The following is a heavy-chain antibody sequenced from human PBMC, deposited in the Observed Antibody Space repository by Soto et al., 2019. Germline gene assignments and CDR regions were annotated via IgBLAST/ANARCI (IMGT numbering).Heavy chain of an antibody. Sequence: PGGSLRLSCAASGFTFSSYAMSWVRQAPGKGLEWVSAISGSGGSTYYADSVKGRFTISRDNSKNTLYLQMNSLRAEDTAVYYCSLGEWLRFYYYYYGMDVWGQGTTVTVSS. D-gene: IGHD3-3*01. J-gene: IGHJ6*02. CDR1: GFTFSSYA. CDR3: SLGEWLRFYYYYYGMDV. V-gene: IGHV3-23*01. CDR2: ISGSGGST.